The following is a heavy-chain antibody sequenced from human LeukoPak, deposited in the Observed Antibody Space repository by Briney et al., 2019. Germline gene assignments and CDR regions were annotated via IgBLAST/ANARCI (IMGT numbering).Heavy chain of an antibody. Sequence: SETLSLTCAVYRGSFSGYYWTRIRQSPGKGLEWIGEINHSGTTKYTPSLKSRVTISIDTSKKQFSLKLSSVTAADTAVYYCARGPTIDYDILTGYYYFDYWGQGTLVTVSS. CDR2: INHSGTT. D-gene: IGHD3-9*01. CDR3: ARGPTIDYDILTGYYYFDY. V-gene: IGHV4-34*01. CDR1: RGSFSGYY. J-gene: IGHJ4*02.